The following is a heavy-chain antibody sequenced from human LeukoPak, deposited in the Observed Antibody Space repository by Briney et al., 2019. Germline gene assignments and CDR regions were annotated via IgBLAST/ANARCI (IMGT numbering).Heavy chain of an antibody. CDR1: GYSISSGYY. V-gene: IGHV4-38-2*01. Sequence: SGTLSLTCAVYGYSISSGYYWGWIRQPPGKGLEWIGGIYHSGSTYYNPSLKSRVTISVDTSKNQFSLKLSSVTAAGTAVYYCARVRLAAAATGYYYYGMDVWGKGTTVTVSS. J-gene: IGHJ6*04. CDR3: ARVRLAAAATGYYYYGMDV. CDR2: IYHSGST. D-gene: IGHD6-13*01.